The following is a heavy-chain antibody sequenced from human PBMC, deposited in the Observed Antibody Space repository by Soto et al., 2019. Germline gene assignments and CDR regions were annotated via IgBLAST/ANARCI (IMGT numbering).Heavy chain of an antibody. J-gene: IGHJ1*01. V-gene: IGHV1-69*02. Sequence: GASVKVSCKTSGGTFSNDIISCVRQAPGQGRDWMGRIIPILGIANYAQKFQGRVTITADKSTSTAYMELSSLRSEDAAVYYCARVGVPYGSGSYYPEYFQHWGQGTLVTVSS. CDR1: GGTFSNDI. CDR2: IIPILGIA. CDR3: ARVGVPYGSGSYYPEYFQH. D-gene: IGHD3-10*01.